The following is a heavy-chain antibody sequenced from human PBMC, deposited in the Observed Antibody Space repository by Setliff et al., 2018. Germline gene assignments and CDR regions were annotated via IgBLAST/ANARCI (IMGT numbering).Heavy chain of an antibody. V-gene: IGHV4-34*01. D-gene: IGHD3-10*01. CDR2: IHYSGTT. Sequence: SETLSLTCGASGGSFSDYYWSWIRQTPGKGLEWIGRIHYSGTTYYNASLKSRVTMSVDTSKNHFSLKLSSVTAADTAVYYCARGFLRYDSGTYYTYWGQGTLVTSPQ. CDR3: ARGFLRYDSGTYYTY. J-gene: IGHJ4*02. CDR1: GGSFSDYY.